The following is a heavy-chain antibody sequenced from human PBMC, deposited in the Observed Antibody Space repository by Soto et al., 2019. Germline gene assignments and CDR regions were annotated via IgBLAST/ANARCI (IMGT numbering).Heavy chain of an antibody. CDR1: GYTVTRHY. CDR3: TRGSTVVTLDYFDS. Sequence: QVQLVQSGAEVKKPGASVKVSCKASGYTVTRHYMHWVRQAPGQGLEWMGIIDLSGGSTTYAQKFQDRVTMTRDMSTRTVYMELSSLRSDDTAIYYCTRGSTVVTLDYFDSWGQGTLVTVSS. V-gene: IGHV1-46*03. CDR2: IDLSGGST. D-gene: IGHD2-21*02. J-gene: IGHJ4*02.